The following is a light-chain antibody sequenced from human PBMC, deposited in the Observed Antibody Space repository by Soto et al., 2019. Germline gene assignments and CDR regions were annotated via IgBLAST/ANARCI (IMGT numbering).Light chain of an antibody. CDR3: QQYGSSSWT. CDR1: QRISNN. CDR2: GAS. V-gene: IGKV3-15*01. J-gene: IGKJ1*01. Sequence: EVVMTQSPATLSVSPGERVTLSCRASQRISNNVAWYQQRPGQTPRLLIYGASTRASGVPARFSGSGSGTDFTLTISRLEPEDFAVYYCQQYGSSSWTFGQGTKVDIK.